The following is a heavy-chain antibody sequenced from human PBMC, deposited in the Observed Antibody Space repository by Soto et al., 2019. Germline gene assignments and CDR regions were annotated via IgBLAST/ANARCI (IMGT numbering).Heavy chain of an antibody. Sequence: QVQLVQPGAEVKKPGSSVKVSCKTSRDTFNKYAFNWVRQAPGQGLEWMGWIIPIFSSRNYAEKFQGRVTMTADDSMSTAYMELTRLRFEDTAVYYCARGEPDLGVWGHGTTVTVSS. CDR1: RDTFNKYA. V-gene: IGHV1-69*01. D-gene: IGHD1-26*01. J-gene: IGHJ6*02. CDR2: IIPIFSSR. CDR3: ARGEPDLGV.